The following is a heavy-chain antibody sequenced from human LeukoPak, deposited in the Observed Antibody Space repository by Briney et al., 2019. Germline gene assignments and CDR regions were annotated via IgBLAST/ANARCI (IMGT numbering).Heavy chain of an antibody. Sequence: ASVKVSCKASGYTFTSYGISWVRQAPGQGLEWMGWISAYNGNTNYAQKLQGRVTMTTDTSTSTAYMELRSLRSEDTAVYYCARDLSLRGVVVVAATYYYYGMDVWGQGTTVTVSS. V-gene: IGHV1-18*01. CDR2: ISAYNGNT. J-gene: IGHJ6*02. D-gene: IGHD2-15*01. CDR1: GYTFTSYG. CDR3: ARDLSLRGVVVVAATYYYYGMDV.